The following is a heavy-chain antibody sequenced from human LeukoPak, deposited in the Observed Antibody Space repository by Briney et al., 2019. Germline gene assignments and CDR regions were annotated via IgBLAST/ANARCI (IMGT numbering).Heavy chain of an antibody. Sequence: ASVKVSCKASGYAFTSYAIHCVRQAPGQRLEWMGWINAGNGNTKYSQKFQGRVTITRDTSASTAYMELSSLRSEDTAVYYCARDGDLLWFGELSSSNWFDPWGQGTLVTVSS. J-gene: IGHJ5*02. CDR2: INAGNGNT. D-gene: IGHD3-10*01. CDR1: GYAFTSYA. V-gene: IGHV1-3*01. CDR3: ARDGDLLWFGELSSSNWFDP.